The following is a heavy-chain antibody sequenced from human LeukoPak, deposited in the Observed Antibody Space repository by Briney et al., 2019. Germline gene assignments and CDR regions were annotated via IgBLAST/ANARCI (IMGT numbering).Heavy chain of an antibody. CDR3: AKDLSITMIVVVDNWFDP. D-gene: IGHD3-22*01. V-gene: IGHV3-23*01. J-gene: IGHJ5*02. CDR2: ISGSGGST. Sequence: SGGSLRLSCAASGFTFSSYAMSWVRQAPGKGLEWVSAISGSGGSTYYADSVKGRFTVSRDNSKNTLYLQMNSLRAEDTAVYYCAKDLSITMIVVVDNWFDPWGQGTLVTVSS. CDR1: GFTFSSYA.